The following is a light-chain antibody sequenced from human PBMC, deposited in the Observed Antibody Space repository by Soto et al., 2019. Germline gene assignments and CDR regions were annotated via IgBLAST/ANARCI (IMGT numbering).Light chain of an antibody. V-gene: IGLV1-40*01. J-gene: IGLJ1*01. CDR2: GNT. Sequence: QSVLTQPPSVSGAPGQRLTLSCTGSSSNIGAGYDVHWYQQLPGAAPKVVIYGNTNRPSGVPDRFSGSKSGPSASLVITGLQAEDEADYYCQSYDKSLSGYVFGAGTKVTVL. CDR1: SSNIGAGYD. CDR3: QSYDKSLSGYV.